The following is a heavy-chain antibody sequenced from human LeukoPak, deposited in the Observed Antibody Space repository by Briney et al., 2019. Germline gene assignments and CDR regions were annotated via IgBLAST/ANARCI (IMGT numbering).Heavy chain of an antibody. D-gene: IGHD3-10*01. CDR2: IGTAGDT. Sequence: TGGSLRLSCAASGFTFSSYDMHWVRQATGKGLEWVSAIGTAGDTYYPGSVKGRFTISRGNAKNSLYLQMNSLRAGDTAVYYCARVLGSGTYGLDVWGQGTTVTVSS. V-gene: IGHV3-13*01. CDR1: GFTFSSYD. CDR3: ARVLGSGTYGLDV. J-gene: IGHJ6*02.